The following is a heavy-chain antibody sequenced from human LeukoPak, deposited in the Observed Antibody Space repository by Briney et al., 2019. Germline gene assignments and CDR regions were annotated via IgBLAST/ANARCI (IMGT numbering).Heavy chain of an antibody. CDR2: ISWNSGSI. D-gene: IGHD6-13*01. CDR3: AKDKGYSSSWYSAFDI. CDR1: GFTFGDYA. J-gene: IGHJ3*02. Sequence: SLRLSCAASGFTFGDYAMHWVRQAPGKGLEWVSGISWNSGSIGYADSVKGRFTISRDNAKNSLYLQMNSLRAEDTALYYCAKDKGYSSSWYSAFDIWGQGTMVTVSS. V-gene: IGHV3-9*01.